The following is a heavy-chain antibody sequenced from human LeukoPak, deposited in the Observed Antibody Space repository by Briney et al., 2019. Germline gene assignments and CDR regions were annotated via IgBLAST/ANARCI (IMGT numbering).Heavy chain of an antibody. J-gene: IGHJ5*02. CDR3: AREFVLRFLEWFPRGWFDP. D-gene: IGHD3-3*01. CDR2: IYYSGNT. Sequence: SETLSLTCTVSGGSISSSGYYWGWIRQPPGKGLEWIGSIYYSGNTYYNPSLKSRVTISVDTSKNQFSLKLSSVTAADTAVYYCAREFVLRFLEWFPRGWFDPWGQGTLVTVSS. V-gene: IGHV4-39*07. CDR1: GGSISSSGYY.